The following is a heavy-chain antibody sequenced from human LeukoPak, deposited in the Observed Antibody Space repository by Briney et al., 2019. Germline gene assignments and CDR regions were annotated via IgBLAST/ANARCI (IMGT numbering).Heavy chain of an antibody. CDR1: GFTFSSYW. V-gene: IGHV3-74*01. J-gene: IGHJ4*02. D-gene: IGHD2-15*01. CDR3: ARGGGNFDY. CDR2: INSEGSST. Sequence: PGGSLRLSCAASGFTFSSYWMHWVRQAPGKGLVWVSRINSEGSSTGHADSVKGRFTISRDNAKNSLYLQMNSLRAEDTAVYYCARGGGNFDYWGQGTLVTVSS.